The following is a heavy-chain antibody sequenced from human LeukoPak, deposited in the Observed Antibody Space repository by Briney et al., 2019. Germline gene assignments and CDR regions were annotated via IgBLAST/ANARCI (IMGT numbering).Heavy chain of an antibody. Sequence: PGGSLRLSCAASGFTFSSYAMSWVRQAPGKGLEWVAVIWYDGSNKYYADSVKGRFTISRDNSKNTLYLQMNSLRAEDTAVYYCASGRGYDFWSGYYNNWFDPWGQGTLVTVSS. J-gene: IGHJ5*02. CDR3: ASGRGYDFWSGYYNNWFDP. D-gene: IGHD3-3*01. CDR1: GFTFSSYA. CDR2: IWYDGSNK. V-gene: IGHV3-33*08.